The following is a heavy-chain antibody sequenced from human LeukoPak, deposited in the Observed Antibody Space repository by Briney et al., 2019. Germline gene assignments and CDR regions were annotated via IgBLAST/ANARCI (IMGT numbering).Heavy chain of an antibody. V-gene: IGHV3-30*02. CDR3: AKDLGLGVVVGGPGAIDH. J-gene: IGHJ4*02. D-gene: IGHD3-16*01. CDR1: GFIFSDYV. Sequence: QTGGSLRLSCTASGFIFSDYVMHWVRQAPGKGLEWVALSLYDGSKEYYADSVKGRYTISRDNSRNTLYLQMNSLRFGDTATYFCAKDLGLGVVVGGPGAIDHWGQGTLVTVSS. CDR2: SLYDGSKE.